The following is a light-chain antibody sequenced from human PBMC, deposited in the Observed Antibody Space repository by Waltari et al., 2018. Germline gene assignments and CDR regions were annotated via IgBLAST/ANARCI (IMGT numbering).Light chain of an antibody. J-gene: IGLJ3*02. V-gene: IGLV1-51*01. CDR3: GSWDSSLGIGV. CDR1: TPNIGNNY. CDR2: EDN. Sequence: QSVLTQAPSVSAAPGQTVTISCSGTTPNIGNNYVSWYQQLPGAAPKIVIYEDNRRPSGIPDRFSGPKSGASATLGITGLQTGDEADYYCGSWDSSLGIGVLGGGTRLTVL.